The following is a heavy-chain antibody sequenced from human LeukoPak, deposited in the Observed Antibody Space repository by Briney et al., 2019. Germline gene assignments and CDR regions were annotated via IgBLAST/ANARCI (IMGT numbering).Heavy chain of an antibody. CDR1: GYTLTELS. D-gene: IGHD2-2*01. CDR3: ATEPFLPDCSSTSCKYKGGDY. V-gene: IGHV1-24*01. CDR2: FDPEDGET. J-gene: IGHJ4*02. Sequence: ASVKVSCKVSGYTLTELSMHWVRQAPGKGLEWMGGFDPEDGETIYAQKFQGRVTMTEDTSTDTAYMELSSLRSEDTAVYYCATEPFLPDCSSTSCKYKGGDYWGQGTLVTVSS.